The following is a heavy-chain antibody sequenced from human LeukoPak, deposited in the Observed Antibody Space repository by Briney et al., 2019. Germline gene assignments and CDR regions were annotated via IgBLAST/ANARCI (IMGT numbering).Heavy chain of an antibody. CDR2: INHSGST. D-gene: IGHD6-19*01. Sequence: PSETLSLTCAVYGGSFSGYYWSWIRQPPGKGLEWIGEINHSGSTNYNPSLKSRVTISVDTSKNQFSLKLSSVTAADTAVHYCARSAYSSGWHFDYWGQGTLVTVSS. CDR3: ARSAYSSGWHFDY. CDR1: GGSFSGYY. V-gene: IGHV4-34*01. J-gene: IGHJ4*02.